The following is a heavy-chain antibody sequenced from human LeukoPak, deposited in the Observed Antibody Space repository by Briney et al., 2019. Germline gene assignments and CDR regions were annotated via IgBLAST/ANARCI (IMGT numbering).Heavy chain of an antibody. J-gene: IGHJ6*02. CDR2: IYTSGST. Sequence: SETLSLTCTVSGGSIGSYYWSWILQPAGKGLEWIGRIYTSGSTNYNPSLKSRVTMSVDTSKNQFSLKLGSVTAADTAVYYCARSARLVPAAMMDVWGQGTTVTVSS. D-gene: IGHD2-2*01. CDR3: ARSARLVPAAMMDV. V-gene: IGHV4-4*07. CDR1: GGSIGSYY.